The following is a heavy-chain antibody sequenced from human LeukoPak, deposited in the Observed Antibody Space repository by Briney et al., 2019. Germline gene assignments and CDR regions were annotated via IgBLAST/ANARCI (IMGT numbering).Heavy chain of an antibody. V-gene: IGHV1-69*13. CDR1: GGTFSSYA. CDR2: IIPIFGTA. J-gene: IGHJ4*02. Sequence: GASVKVSCKASGGTFSSYAISWVRQAPGQGLEWMGGIIPIFGTANYAQKFQGRVTITADESTSTAYMELSSLRSEDTAVYYCASGPFRTWYYYDSSGYPFDYWGQGTLVTVSS. CDR3: ASGPFRTWYYYDSSGYPFDY. D-gene: IGHD3-22*01.